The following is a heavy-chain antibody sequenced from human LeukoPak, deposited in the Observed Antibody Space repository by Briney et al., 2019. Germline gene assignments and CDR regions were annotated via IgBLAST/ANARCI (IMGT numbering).Heavy chain of an antibody. D-gene: IGHD6-6*01. Sequence: VASVKVSCKVSGYTLTELSMHWVRQAPGQGLEWMGIINPSGGSTSYAQKFQGRVTMTRDMSTSTVYMELSSLRSEDTAVYYCARGGLEYSSSYVDYWGQGTLVTVSS. J-gene: IGHJ4*02. CDR1: GYTLTELS. V-gene: IGHV1-46*01. CDR3: ARGGLEYSSSYVDY. CDR2: INPSGGST.